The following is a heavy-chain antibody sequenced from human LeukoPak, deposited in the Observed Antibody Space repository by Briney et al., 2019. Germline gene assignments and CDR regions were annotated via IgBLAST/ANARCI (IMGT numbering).Heavy chain of an antibody. CDR3: AKDRTGIVGATAFDY. V-gene: IGHV3-30-3*01. D-gene: IGHD1-26*01. Sequence: GGSLRLSCAASGFTFSSYAMYWVRQAPGKGLEWVAVTSYDGSNKYYADSVKGRFTISRDNSKHTLYLQMNSLRAEDTAVYYCAKDRTGIVGATAFDYWGQGTLVTVSS. CDR2: TSYDGSNK. J-gene: IGHJ4*02. CDR1: GFTFSSYA.